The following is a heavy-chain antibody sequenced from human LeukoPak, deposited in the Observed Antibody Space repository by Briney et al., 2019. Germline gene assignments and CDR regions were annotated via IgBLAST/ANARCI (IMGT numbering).Heavy chain of an antibody. CDR2: IIPIFGTA. CDR1: RGTFSSYA. Sequence: ASVKVSCKPSRGTFSSYAISWVRQAPGQALEWMGGIIPIFGTANYAQKFQGRVTITADESTSTVYMELSSLKTEDTAVYYCARRVFRNIALAGTDPNWYFDLWGRGTLVTVSS. CDR3: ARRVFRNIALAGTDPNWYFDL. J-gene: IGHJ2*01. D-gene: IGHD6-19*01. V-gene: IGHV1-69*01.